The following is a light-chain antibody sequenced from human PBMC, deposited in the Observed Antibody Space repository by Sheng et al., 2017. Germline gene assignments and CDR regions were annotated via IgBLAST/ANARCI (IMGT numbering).Light chain of an antibody. CDR2: AIS. CDR3: QHSFITPYT. J-gene: IGKJ2*01. V-gene: IGKV1-39*01. CDR1: QRISTY. Sequence: DIQMTQSPSSLSALVGDRVTITCRASQRISTYLNWYQQKPGKAPNLLIYAISHLQSGVPSRFSGSGSGTDFTLTISSLQLEDFATYYCQHSFITPYTFGQGTKLEIK.